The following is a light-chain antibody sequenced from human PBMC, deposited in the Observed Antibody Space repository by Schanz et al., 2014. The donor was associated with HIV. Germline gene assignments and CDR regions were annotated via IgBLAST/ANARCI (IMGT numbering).Light chain of an antibody. CDR1: SSDVGTYNS. CDR2: GVA. CDR3: CSYTTTSTYV. J-gene: IGLJ1*01. Sequence: QSVLTQPASVSGSPGQSITISCTGSSSDVGTYNSVSWYHQHPGKAPKLIIYGVANRPSGVSHRFSASKSGNTAFLTISGLQAEDEADYYCCSYTTTSTYVFGAGTKLTVL. V-gene: IGLV2-14*03.